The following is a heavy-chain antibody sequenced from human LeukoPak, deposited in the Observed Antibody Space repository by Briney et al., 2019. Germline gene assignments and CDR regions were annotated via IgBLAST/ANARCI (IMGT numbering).Heavy chain of an antibody. J-gene: IGHJ6*03. CDR2: IYYSGST. Sequence: SETLSLTCTVSGGSISSYYWSWIRQPPGKGLEWIGYIYYSGSTNYNPSLKSRVTISVDTSKNQFSLKLSSVTAADTAVYYCARGWLQLHYYYYYMDVWGKGTTVTISS. D-gene: IGHD5-24*01. CDR3: ARGWLQLHYYYYYMDV. CDR1: GGSISSYY. V-gene: IGHV4-59*01.